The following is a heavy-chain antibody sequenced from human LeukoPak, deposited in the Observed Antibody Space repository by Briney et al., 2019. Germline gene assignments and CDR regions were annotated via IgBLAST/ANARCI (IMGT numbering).Heavy chain of an antibody. CDR2: ITSGTTFI. J-gene: IGHJ4*02. Sequence: GGSLRLSCAASGFTFSDYNMNWVRQSPEKGLEWVSSITSGTTFIYYADSVRGRFTLSRDNAKNSLYLQMNSLRAEDTAVYYCARWPYSSSYYIDYWGQGTLVTVSS. V-gene: IGHV3-21*01. D-gene: IGHD6-6*01. CDR3: ARWPYSSSYYIDY. CDR1: GFTFSDYN.